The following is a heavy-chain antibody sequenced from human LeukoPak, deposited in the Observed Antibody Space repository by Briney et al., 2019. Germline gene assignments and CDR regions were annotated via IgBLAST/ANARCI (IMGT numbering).Heavy chain of an antibody. D-gene: IGHD3-10*01. CDR2: IYHSGST. V-gene: IGHV4-39*01. J-gene: IGHJ4*02. Sequence: SETLSLTCTVSGGSINSNNYYWSWIRQPPGKGLEWIGYIYHSGSTNYNPSLKSRVTISVDTSKNQFSLKLSSVTAADTAVYYCASLHQVRGLTVFDYWGQGALVTVSS. CDR3: ASLHQVRGLTVFDY. CDR1: GGSINSNNYY.